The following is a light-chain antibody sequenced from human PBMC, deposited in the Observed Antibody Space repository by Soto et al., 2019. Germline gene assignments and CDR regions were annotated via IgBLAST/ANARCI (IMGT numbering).Light chain of an antibody. V-gene: IGLV2-14*01. CDR1: SSDVGGYNY. CDR2: DVS. Sequence: QSALTQPASVSGSPGQSITISCTGTSSDVGGYNYVCWYQQHPGKAPKLIIYDVSSRPSGVSNRFSGSKSGNTASLSISGLQAEDEADYYCSSYTTSSTVVFGGGTKLTVL. CDR3: SSYTTSSTVV. J-gene: IGLJ3*02.